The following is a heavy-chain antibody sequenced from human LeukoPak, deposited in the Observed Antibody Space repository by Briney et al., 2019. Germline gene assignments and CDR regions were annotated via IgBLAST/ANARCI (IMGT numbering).Heavy chain of an antibody. Sequence: GASVKVSCKASGVTSPPSHAISWVRQAPGQGLEWMGRIIPVLGITNYAQKFQGRVAITADKSTSTTYMELSSLRSEDTATYYCARVDSSNGNVGYWGQGTLVTVSS. CDR3: ARVDSSNGNVGY. V-gene: IGHV1-69*04. D-gene: IGHD6-6*01. CDR1: GVTSPPSHA. J-gene: IGHJ4*02. CDR2: IIPVLGIT.